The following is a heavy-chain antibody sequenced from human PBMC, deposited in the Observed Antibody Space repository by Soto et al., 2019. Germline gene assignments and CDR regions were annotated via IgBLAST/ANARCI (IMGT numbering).Heavy chain of an antibody. CDR1: GDSMSTGGYY. CDR2: IYTTGTT. J-gene: IGHJ4*02. CDR3: SRGRGSTPLRD. D-gene: IGHD6-13*01. V-gene: IGHV4-31*02. Sequence: KASETLSLTCSVSGDSMSTGGYYWTWIRQHPGKGLEWIGHIYTTGTTYYSPSLKSQVTMSIDKSSNRFSLNLNSVTAADTAVYYCSRGRGSTPLRDWGPGALVTSPQ.